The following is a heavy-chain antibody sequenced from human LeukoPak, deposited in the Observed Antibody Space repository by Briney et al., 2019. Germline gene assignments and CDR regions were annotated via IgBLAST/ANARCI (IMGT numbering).Heavy chain of an antibody. Sequence: PSETLSLTCTVSGGSLSTGSYYWRWIRQPRGRGLEWIGYIYYSGSTNYNPSLKSRVTISVDTSKNQFSLKLSSVTAADTAVYYCARDSSNWFDPWGQGTLVTVSS. CDR3: ARDSSNWFDP. CDR2: IYYSGST. CDR1: GGSLSTGSYY. V-gene: IGHV4-61*01. J-gene: IGHJ5*02.